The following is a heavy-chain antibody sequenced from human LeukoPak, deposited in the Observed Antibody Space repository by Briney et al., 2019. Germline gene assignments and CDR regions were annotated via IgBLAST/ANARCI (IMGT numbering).Heavy chain of an antibody. CDR1: GFTFGSHS. CDR2: ISSSSSTI. V-gene: IGHV3-48*04. CDR3: ATYSSLNRREFQY. D-gene: IGHD3-22*01. Sequence: GGSLRLSCAASGFTFGSHSMDWVRQAPGKGLEWVSYISSSSSTIYYADSVKGRFTISRDNAKNSLYLQMNSLRAEDTAVYYCATYSSLNRREFQYWGQGTLLTVSS. J-gene: IGHJ1*01.